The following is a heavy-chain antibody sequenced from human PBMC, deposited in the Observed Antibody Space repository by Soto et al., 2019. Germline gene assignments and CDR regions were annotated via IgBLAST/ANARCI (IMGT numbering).Heavy chain of an antibody. V-gene: IGHV4-30-4*01. D-gene: IGHD3-22*01. CDR1: GGSISSGDYY. CDR2: IYYSGST. J-gene: IGHJ4*02. CDR3: ARENYDSSFFDY. Sequence: PSETLSLTCTVSGGSISSGDYYWSWIRQPPGKGLEWIGYIYYSGSTYYNPSLKSRITISVDTSKNQFSLKLSSVTAADTAVYYCARENYDSSFFDYWGQGTLVTVSS.